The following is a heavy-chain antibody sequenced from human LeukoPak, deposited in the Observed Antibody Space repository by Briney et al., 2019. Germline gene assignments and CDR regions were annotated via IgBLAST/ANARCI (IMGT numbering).Heavy chain of an antibody. V-gene: IGHV3-7*01. CDR3: ARDGELSLRQIDAFDI. CDR2: INQDGSEK. J-gene: IGHJ3*02. CDR1: RFTFSTYW. Sequence: QPGGSLRLSCAASRFTFSTYWMTWVRQAPGKGLEWVANINQDGSEKYYVDSVKGRFTISRDNAKSSLHLQMDSLRADDTAVYYCARDGELSLRQIDAFDIWGQGTMVTVSS. D-gene: IGHD1-26*01.